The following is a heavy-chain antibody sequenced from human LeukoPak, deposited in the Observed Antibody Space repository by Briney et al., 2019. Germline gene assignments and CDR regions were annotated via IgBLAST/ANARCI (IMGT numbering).Heavy chain of an antibody. Sequence: SVKVSCKASGGTFSSYAICWVRQAPGQGLEWIGGIIPIFGTANYAQKFQGRVTITTDESTSTAYMELSSLRSEDTAVYYCARRGGGYSYGGFDYWGQGTLVTVSS. CDR2: IIPIFGTA. CDR1: GGTFSSYA. D-gene: IGHD5-18*01. J-gene: IGHJ4*02. V-gene: IGHV1-69*05. CDR3: ARRGGGYSYGGFDY.